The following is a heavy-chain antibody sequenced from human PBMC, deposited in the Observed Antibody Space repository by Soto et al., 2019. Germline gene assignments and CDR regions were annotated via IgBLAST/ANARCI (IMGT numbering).Heavy chain of an antibody. V-gene: IGHV5-51*01. CDR3: ARTSDGYPYYFDY. J-gene: IGHJ4*02. Sequence: VESLKISCKGSGYIFTSYWICCLRQMPGKGLEWMGIIYPGDSDTRYSPSFQGQVTISADKSISTAYLQWSSLKASDTAMYYCARTSDGYPYYFDYWGQGTLVTVSS. CDR1: GYIFTSYW. D-gene: IGHD5-12*01. CDR2: IYPGDSDT.